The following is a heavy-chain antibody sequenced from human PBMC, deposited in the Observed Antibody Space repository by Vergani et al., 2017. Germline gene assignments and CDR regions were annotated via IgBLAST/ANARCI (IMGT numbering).Heavy chain of an antibody. D-gene: IGHD3-10*01. J-gene: IGHJ4*02. CDR1: GFTFSTYA. CDR2: ITGSGGKT. CDR3: AKDRNRFGVRPTELDY. Sequence: EVQLLESGGGLVQPGGSLRLSCAASGFTFSTYAMSWVRQAPGKGLEWVSAITGSGGKTYYADSVKGRFTISRDNSKNTLYLQMNSLRSEDTAVYYCAKDRNRFGVRPTELDYWGQGTLVTVSS. V-gene: IGHV3-23*01.